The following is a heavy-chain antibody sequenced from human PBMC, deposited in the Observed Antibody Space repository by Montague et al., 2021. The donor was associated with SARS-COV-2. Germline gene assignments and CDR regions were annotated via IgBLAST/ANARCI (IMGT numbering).Heavy chain of an antibody. D-gene: IGHD3-22*01. J-gene: IGHJ4*01. CDR2: IYHSGST. CDR3: ARLSVGSYDSGADFDI. CDR1: GYSIVTGYY. Sequence: SETLSLTCSVSGYSIVTGYYWAWVRQPPGKALEWIGNIYHSGSTHYNASLKSRVTISEDTSKNQLSLKLDSLTAADTAVYFCARLSVGSYDSGADFDIWGQGALVTVSS. V-gene: IGHV4-38-2*01.